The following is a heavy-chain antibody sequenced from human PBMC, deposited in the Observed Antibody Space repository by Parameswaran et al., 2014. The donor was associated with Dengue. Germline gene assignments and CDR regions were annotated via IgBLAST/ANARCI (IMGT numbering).Heavy chain of an antibody. V-gene: IGHV1-69*01. CDR3: ARDDRDPVAGPFYYYYYGMDV. CDR2: VIPIFNTI. Sequence: WVRQAPGQGLEWMGGVIPIFNTIFHAQKFEGRLTITADESTTTAYMELSSLRSEDTAVYYCARDDRDPVAGPFYYYYYGMDVWGQGTTVTVSS. D-gene: IGHD6-19*01. J-gene: IGHJ6*02.